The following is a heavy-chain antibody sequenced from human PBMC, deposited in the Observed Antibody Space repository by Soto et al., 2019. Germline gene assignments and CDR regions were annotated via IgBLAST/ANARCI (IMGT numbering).Heavy chain of an antibody. D-gene: IGHD6-19*01. Sequence: PGGSLRLSCAASGFTFSSYWMHWVRQAPGKGLVWVSRINSDGSSTSYADSVKGRFTISRDNAKNTLYLQMNSLRAEDMAVYYCARVDTAVAGPYDYYYGMDVWGQGTTVTVSS. CDR1: GFTFSSYW. J-gene: IGHJ6*02. CDR3: ARVDTAVAGPYDYYYGMDV. CDR2: INSDGSST. V-gene: IGHV3-74*01.